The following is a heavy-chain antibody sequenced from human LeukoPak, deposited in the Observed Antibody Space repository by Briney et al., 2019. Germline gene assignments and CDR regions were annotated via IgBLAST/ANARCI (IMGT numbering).Heavy chain of an antibody. D-gene: IGHD3-10*01. V-gene: IGHV3-7*04. CDR3: ARDDYGWGSHPY. CDR1: GLTFSSYW. Sequence: GGSLRLSCAGSGLTFSSYWMTWVRQAPGKGLEWVANIKPDGSEKAYVDSVKGRFTISRDNTKNSLYLQMNSLRAEDTAVYYCARDDYGWGSHPYWGQGTLVTVSS. J-gene: IGHJ4*02. CDR2: IKPDGSEK.